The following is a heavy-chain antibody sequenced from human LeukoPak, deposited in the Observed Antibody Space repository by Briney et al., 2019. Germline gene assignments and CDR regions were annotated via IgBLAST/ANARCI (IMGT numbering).Heavy chain of an antibody. J-gene: IGHJ3*02. D-gene: IGHD5-12*01. Sequence: GGSLRLSCAASGFTFSSYGMHWVRQAPGKGREWVAVIWYDGSNKYYADSVKGRFTISRDNSKNTLYLQMNSLRAEDTAVYYCAKDGYSGYDFRLDAFDIWGQGTMVTVSS. CDR2: IWYDGSNK. V-gene: IGHV3-33*06. CDR1: GFTFSSYG. CDR3: AKDGYSGYDFRLDAFDI.